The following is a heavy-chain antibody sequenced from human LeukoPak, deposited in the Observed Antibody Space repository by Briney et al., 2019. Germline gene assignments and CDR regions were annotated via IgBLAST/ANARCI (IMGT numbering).Heavy chain of an antibody. CDR2: ISSSGTTV. CDR1: GFMFNNYA. V-gene: IGHV3-48*03. CDR3: ARSFDC. Sequence: GGSLRLSCAASGFMFNNYAMNWVRQAPGKGLEWVSLISSSGTTVSYADSVKGRFTISRDNAKNSLYLQMISLRAEDTAVYYCARSFDCWGQRTQVTVSS. J-gene: IGHJ4*02.